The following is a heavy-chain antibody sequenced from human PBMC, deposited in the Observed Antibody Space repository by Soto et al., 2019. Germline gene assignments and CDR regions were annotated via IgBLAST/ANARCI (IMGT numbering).Heavy chain of an antibody. J-gene: IGHJ3*02. CDR2: IYYSGST. Sequence: SETPSLTCTVSGGSISSYYWSWIRQPPGKGLEWIGYIYYSGSTNYNPSLKSRVTISVDTSKNQFSLKLSSVTAADTAVYYCAREIDSGYERGDAFDIWGQGTMVTVSS. V-gene: IGHV4-59*01. D-gene: IGHD5-12*01. CDR1: GGSISSYY. CDR3: AREIDSGYERGDAFDI.